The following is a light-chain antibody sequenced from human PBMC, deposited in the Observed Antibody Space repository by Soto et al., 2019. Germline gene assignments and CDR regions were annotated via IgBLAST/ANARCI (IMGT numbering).Light chain of an antibody. V-gene: IGKV1-39*01. CDR1: QSISNY. J-gene: IGKJ2*01. CDR3: QQGYSTPYT. CDR2: IAS. Sequence: DIHMTQSPSSLSASVGDRVTITCRASQSISNYLNWYQQKPGKAPNLLIYIASNLHSGVPSRFSGSGSGTDFTLTISSLQPEDFATYYCQQGYSTPYTFGQGTKVDIK.